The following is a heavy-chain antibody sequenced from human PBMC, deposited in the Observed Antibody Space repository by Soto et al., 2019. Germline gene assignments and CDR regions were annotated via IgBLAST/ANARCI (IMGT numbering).Heavy chain of an antibody. J-gene: IGHJ3*02. V-gene: IGHV3-15*07. Sequence: EVQLVESGGGLVKPGGSLRLSCAASGFSFSNAWMNWVRQAPGKGLEWVGRIKSKTGGGTTDYAAPVKGRFTISRDDSKNTLYLQMNSLKTEDTAVYYCTTLGLARPQRDEAFDMWGQGTMVTVSS. CDR3: TTLGLARPQRDEAFDM. CDR1: GFSFSNAW. CDR2: IKSKTGGGTT.